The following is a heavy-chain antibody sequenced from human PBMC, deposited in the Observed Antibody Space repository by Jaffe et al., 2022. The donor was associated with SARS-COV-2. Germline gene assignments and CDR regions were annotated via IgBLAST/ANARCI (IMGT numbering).Heavy chain of an antibody. CDR2: ISWKSGSI. J-gene: IGHJ4*02. CDR1: GFTFDDYV. CDR3: AKGMDDSSGYSRRAFDY. V-gene: IGHV3-9*01. Sequence: EVQLVESGGALVQPGRSLRLSCAASGFTFDDYVIHWVRQAPGKGLEWLSGISWKSGSIAYADSVKGRFTISRDNAKNSLHLQMNSLRAEDTALYYCAKGMDDSSGYSRRAFDYWGQGTLVTVSS. D-gene: IGHD3-22*01.